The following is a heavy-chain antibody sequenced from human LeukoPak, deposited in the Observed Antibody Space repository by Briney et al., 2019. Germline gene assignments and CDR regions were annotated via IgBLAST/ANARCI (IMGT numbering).Heavy chain of an antibody. V-gene: IGHV4-34*01. CDR1: GGSFSGYY. J-gene: IGHJ4*02. CDR2: INHSGST. Sequence: ETLSLTCAVYGGSFSGYYWSWIRQPPGKGLEWIGEINHSGSTNYNPSLKSRVTISVDTSKNQFSLKLSSVTAADTAVYYCARGRGIQLTPPTTRRWEFDYWGQGTLVTVSS. CDR3: ARGRGIQLTPPTTRRWEFDY. D-gene: IGHD5-18*01.